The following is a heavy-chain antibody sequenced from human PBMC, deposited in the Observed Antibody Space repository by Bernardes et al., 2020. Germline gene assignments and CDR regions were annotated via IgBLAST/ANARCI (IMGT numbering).Heavy chain of an antibody. Sequence: SETLSRTCAVYGGSFSGYYWSWIRQPPGQGLEWIGEINHSGSTNYNPSLKSRVTISVDTSKNQFSLKLSSVTAADTAVYYCARSSGWYFDYWGQGTLVTVSS. J-gene: IGHJ4*02. V-gene: IGHV4-34*01. CDR3: ARSSGWYFDY. CDR2: INHSGST. CDR1: GGSFSGYY. D-gene: IGHD6-19*01.